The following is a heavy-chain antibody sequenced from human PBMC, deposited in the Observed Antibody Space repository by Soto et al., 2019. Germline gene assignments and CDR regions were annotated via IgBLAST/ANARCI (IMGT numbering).Heavy chain of an antibody. CDR1: GFTFSNYW. D-gene: IGHD6-19*01. V-gene: IGHV3-74*01. CDR3: AKGRRGSGCNWFDH. J-gene: IGHJ5*02. CDR2: IDSDGSST. Sequence: GGSLRLSCAASGFTFSNYWMYWVRQAPGKGLEWVSRIDSDGSSTSYADSVKGLFTISRDNSKNSLYLQMNSLRAEDTAVYYCAKGRRGSGCNWFDHWGQGTQVTVSS.